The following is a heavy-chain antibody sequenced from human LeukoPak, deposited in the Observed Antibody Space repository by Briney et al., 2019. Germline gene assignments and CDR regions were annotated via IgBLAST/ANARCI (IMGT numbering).Heavy chain of an antibody. D-gene: IGHD3-10*01. CDR1: GGSISSRNW. Sequence: PSGTLSLTCAVSGGSISSRNWWSWVRQPPGKGLEWIGEIYHSGSTNYNPSLKSRVTISVDKSKNQFSLKLSSVTAADTAVYYCARAPMVRGEYLDYWGQGTLVTVSS. CDR3: ARAPMVRGEYLDY. V-gene: IGHV4-4*02. CDR2: IYHSGST. J-gene: IGHJ4*02.